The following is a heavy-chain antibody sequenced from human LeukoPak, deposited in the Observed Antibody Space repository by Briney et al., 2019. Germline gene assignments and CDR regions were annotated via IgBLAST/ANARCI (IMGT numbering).Heavy chain of an antibody. V-gene: IGHV3-30*18. J-gene: IGHJ4*02. D-gene: IGHD2-15*01. CDR2: ISYDGSNK. CDR1: GFTFSSYG. Sequence: GGSLRLSCAASGFTFSSYGMHWVRQAPGKGLEWVAVISYDGSNKYYADSVKGRFTISRDDSKNTLYLQMNSLRHEDTAVYYCAKDQNTTWYSGGYYWGQGTLVTVSS. CDR3: AKDQNTTWYSGGYY.